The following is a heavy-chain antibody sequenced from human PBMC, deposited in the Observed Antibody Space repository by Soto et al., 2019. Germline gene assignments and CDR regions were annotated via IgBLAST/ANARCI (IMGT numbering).Heavy chain of an antibody. CDR1: EFAFDGYY. V-gene: IGHV3-7*04. Sequence: EARLVQSGGGFVQPGGSLRLSCAAFEFAFDGYYMTWVRQAPGKGLEWVANIRQDGGEKKYADSVRGRLTISRDNAGSELDLQMNILRGEANATYWSTRGWRHFAQWGQGSGVSVSS. CDR3: TRGWRHFAQ. CDR2: IRQDGGEK. J-gene: IGHJ4*02.